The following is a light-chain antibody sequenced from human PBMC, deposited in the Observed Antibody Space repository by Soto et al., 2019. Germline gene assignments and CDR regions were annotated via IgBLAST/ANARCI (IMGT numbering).Light chain of an antibody. CDR2: GAS. V-gene: IGKV3-15*01. Sequence: EIVLTQSPGTLSLSQGERATLSCRASQSVSSSRLAWYRHKPGQAPRLLISGASTGATGIPARFSGSGSGTEFTLTISSLQSEDCAIYYCQQYHTWPITFGGGTKVDIK. J-gene: IGKJ4*01. CDR3: QQYHTWPIT. CDR1: QSVSSS.